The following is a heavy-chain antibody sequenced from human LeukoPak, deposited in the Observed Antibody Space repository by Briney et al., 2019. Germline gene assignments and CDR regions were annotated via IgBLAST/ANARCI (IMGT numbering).Heavy chain of an antibody. CDR2: IYTSGST. D-gene: IGHD6-13*01. J-gene: IGHJ5*02. Sequence: KASETLSLTCSVSSDSISSDSYYWSWIRQPAGKGLEWIGRIYTSGSTNYNPSLKSRVAISVDTSKDHFSLKLSSVTAADTAIYYCARGDWQYTSNWSNWFDPWGQGTLVTVSS. V-gene: IGHV4-61*02. CDR1: SDSISSDSYY. CDR3: ARGDWQYTSNWSNWFDP.